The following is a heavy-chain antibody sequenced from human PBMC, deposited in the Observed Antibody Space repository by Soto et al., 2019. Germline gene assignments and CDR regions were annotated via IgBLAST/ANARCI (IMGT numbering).Heavy chain of an antibody. J-gene: IGHJ4*02. Sequence: SETLSLTCTVSGGSISSGGYYWSWIRQHPGKGLEWIGYIYYSGSTYYNPSLKSRVTISVDTSKNQFSLKLSSVTAADTAVYYCARGVATRVPFDYWGQGTQVTVSS. D-gene: IGHD3-10*02. CDR2: IYYSGST. V-gene: IGHV4-31*03. CDR3: ARGVATRVPFDY. CDR1: GGSISSGGYY.